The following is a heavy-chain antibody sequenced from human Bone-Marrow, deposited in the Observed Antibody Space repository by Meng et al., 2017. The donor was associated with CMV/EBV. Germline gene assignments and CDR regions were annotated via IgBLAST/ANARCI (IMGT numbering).Heavy chain of an antibody. CDR3: ARWEALGYCSSTSCQPI. Sequence: SVKVSCKASGGTFSSYAISWVRQGPGQGLEWMGGIIPIFGTANYAQKFQGRVTITTDESTSTAYMELSSLRSEDTAVYYCARWEALGYCSSTSCQPIWGQGTMVTVSS. CDR1: GGTFSSYA. CDR2: IIPIFGTA. V-gene: IGHV1-69*05. D-gene: IGHD2-2*01. J-gene: IGHJ3*02.